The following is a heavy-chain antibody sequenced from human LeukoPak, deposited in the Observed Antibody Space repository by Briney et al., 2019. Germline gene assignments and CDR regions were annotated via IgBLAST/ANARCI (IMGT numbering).Heavy chain of an antibody. Sequence: GGSLRLSCTTSGFIFSNYAVNWVRQAPGKGLEWVSSISSSSSYIYYADSVKGRFTISRDNAKNSLYLQMNSLRAEDTAVYYCARGMATIDGYYYYMDVWGKGTTVTVSS. CDR1: GFIFSNYA. V-gene: IGHV3-21*01. D-gene: IGHD5-24*01. J-gene: IGHJ6*03. CDR3: ARGMATIDGYYYYMDV. CDR2: ISSSSSYI.